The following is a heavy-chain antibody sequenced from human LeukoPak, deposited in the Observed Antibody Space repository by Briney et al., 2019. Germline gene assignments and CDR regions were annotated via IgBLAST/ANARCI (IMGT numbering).Heavy chain of an antibody. Sequence: PGGSLRLSCVASGFVFSNYWMGWVRQAPGKGLEWVANIKEDGGETYYVDFVKGRFTISRDNAKNSLDLQMNSLRDEDTAVYYCARRKEVQTTFDYWGQGTLVTVSS. CDR3: ARRKEVQTTFDY. CDR2: IKEDGGET. CDR1: GFVFSNYW. V-gene: IGHV3-7*01. D-gene: IGHD4/OR15-4a*01. J-gene: IGHJ4*02.